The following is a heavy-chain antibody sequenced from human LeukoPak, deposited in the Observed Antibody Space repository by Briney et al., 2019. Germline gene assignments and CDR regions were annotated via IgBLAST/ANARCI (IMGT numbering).Heavy chain of an antibody. CDR1: GLTFSYYA. D-gene: IGHD1-26*01. V-gene: IGHV3-23*01. J-gene: IGHJ4*02. Sequence: GGSLRLSCAVSGLTFSYYAMTWVRQAPGKGLEWVSDISGSGISTYYVDSVRGRFTISRDNSRNTLYLQMNSLRAEDTAVHYYAKLGTLNVGPSPIDNWGQGTPVTVSS. CDR2: ISGSGIST. CDR3: AKLGTLNVGPSPIDN.